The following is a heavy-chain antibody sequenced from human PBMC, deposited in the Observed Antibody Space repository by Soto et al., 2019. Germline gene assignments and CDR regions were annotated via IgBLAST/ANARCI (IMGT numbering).Heavy chain of an antibody. J-gene: IGHJ4*02. Sequence: EVQLVESGGGLVQPGGSLRLSCAASGFPFSRYAMHWVRQAPGKGLEYVSAISSNGGSTYYANSVKGRFTISRDNSKNTLYLQMGSLRAEDMAVYYCARAAPLYDFWSGYYDYWGQGTLGTVSS. CDR3: ARAAPLYDFWSGYYDY. D-gene: IGHD3-3*01. CDR2: ISSNGGST. CDR1: GFPFSRYA. V-gene: IGHV3-64*01.